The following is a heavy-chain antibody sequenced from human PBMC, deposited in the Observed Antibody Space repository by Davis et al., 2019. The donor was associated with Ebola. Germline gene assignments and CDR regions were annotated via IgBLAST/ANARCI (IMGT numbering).Heavy chain of an antibody. CDR1: GFTFSSYG. Sequence: GESLKISCAASGFTFSSYGVHWVRQAPGKGLEWVAVISYDGSHKYYADSVKGRFTISRDNSKNTLYLQMNSLRAEDTAVYYCAKAHPLFLEWLLYDYWGQGTLVTVSS. CDR2: ISYDGSHK. J-gene: IGHJ4*02. D-gene: IGHD3-3*01. V-gene: IGHV3-30*18. CDR3: AKAHPLFLEWLLYDY.